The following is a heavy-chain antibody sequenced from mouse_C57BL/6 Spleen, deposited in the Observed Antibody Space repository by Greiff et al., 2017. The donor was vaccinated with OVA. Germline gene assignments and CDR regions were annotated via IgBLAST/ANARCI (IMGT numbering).Heavy chain of an antibody. CDR3: ARKEDGSSLSWFAY. J-gene: IGHJ3*01. D-gene: IGHD1-1*01. CDR1: GYTFTSYG. CDR2: IYPRSGNT. Sequence: VKLQESGAELARPGASVKLSCKASGYTFTSYGISWVKQRTGQGLEWIGEIYPRSGNTYYNEKFKGKATLTADKSSSTAYMELRSLTSEDSAVYFCARKEDGSSLSWFAYWGQGTLVTVSA. V-gene: IGHV1-81*01.